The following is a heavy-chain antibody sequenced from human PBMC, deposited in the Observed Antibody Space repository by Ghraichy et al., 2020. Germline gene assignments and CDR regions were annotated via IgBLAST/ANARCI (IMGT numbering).Heavy chain of an antibody. CDR3: ARDGLYDSSGYYVAGFDY. J-gene: IGHJ4*02. CDR1: GDSVSSNSAA. CDR2: TYYRSRGYN. D-gene: IGHD3-22*01. V-gene: IGHV6-1*01. Sequence: SETLSLTCAISGDSVSSNSAAWNWISQSPSRGLEWMGRTYYRSRGYNDYAVSVKSRITINPATSKNQFYLQLNPVTPEDTAVYYCARDGLYDSSGYYVAGFDYCGQGTLVTVSS.